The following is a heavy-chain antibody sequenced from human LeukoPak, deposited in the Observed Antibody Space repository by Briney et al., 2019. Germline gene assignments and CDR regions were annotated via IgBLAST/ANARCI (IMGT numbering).Heavy chain of an antibody. V-gene: IGHV1-18*01. J-gene: IGHJ6*03. Sequence: ASVKVSCKTSGYTFTSYGISWVRQAPGQGLEWMGWINSYNGNTNYAQKLQGRVTMATDTSTSTAYMELRSLRSDDTAVYYCARVDCGGDCYGMDYYYYMDVWGKGTTVTVSS. CDR3: ARVDCGGDCYGMDYYYYMDV. D-gene: IGHD2-21*02. CDR2: INSYNGNT. CDR1: GYTFTSYG.